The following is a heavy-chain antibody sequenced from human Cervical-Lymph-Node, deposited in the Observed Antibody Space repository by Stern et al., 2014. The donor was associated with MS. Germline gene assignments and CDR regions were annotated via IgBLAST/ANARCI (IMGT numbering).Heavy chain of an antibody. CDR1: GGTFSTYP. V-gene: IGHV1-69*01. Sequence: QVQLVQSGAEVKKPGSSVKVSCKASGGTFSTYPIIWVRQAPGQGLEWMGGIIPGFGKANYAHKLQGRVTITAADSSSTAYMELSSLRSEDTAVYYCASPVTLTVGAMDVWGQGTTITVSS. D-gene: IGHD4-17*01. CDR3: ASPVTLTVGAMDV. J-gene: IGHJ6*02. CDR2: IIPGFGKA.